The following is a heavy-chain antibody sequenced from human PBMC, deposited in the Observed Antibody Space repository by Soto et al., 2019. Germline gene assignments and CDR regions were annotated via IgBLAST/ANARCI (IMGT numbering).Heavy chain of an antibody. J-gene: IGHJ5*02. CDR2: IYYSGST. D-gene: IGHD4-17*01. CDR3: ARQWVTTVTTDNWFDP. CDR1: GGSISSSSYY. V-gene: IGHV4-39*01. Sequence: PSETLSLTCTVSGGSISSSSYYWGWIRQPPGKGLEWIGSIYYSGSTYYNPSLKSRVTISVDTSKNQFSLKLSSVTAADTAVYYCARQWVTTVTTDNWFDPWGQGTLVTVAS.